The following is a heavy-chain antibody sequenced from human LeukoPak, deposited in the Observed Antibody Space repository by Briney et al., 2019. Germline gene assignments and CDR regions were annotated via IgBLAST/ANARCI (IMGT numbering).Heavy chain of an antibody. CDR2: IHDSGST. J-gene: IGHJ4*02. V-gene: IGHV4-59*08. CDR1: GASINNYY. D-gene: IGHD5-24*01. Sequence: SETLSLTCTVSGASINNYYWSWIRQSPEKGLEWVGYIHDSGSTNYNPSLESRVTISVDTSKNQFSLKLSSVTAADTAVYYCVRLDAAAGRYLQFYYWGQGTLVTVSS. CDR3: VRLDAAAGRYLQFYY.